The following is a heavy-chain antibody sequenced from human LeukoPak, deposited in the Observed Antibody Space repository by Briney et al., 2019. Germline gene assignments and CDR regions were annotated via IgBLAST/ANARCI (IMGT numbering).Heavy chain of an antibody. CDR2: ISSSGSTI. CDR1: GFTFSSYE. J-gene: IGHJ4*02. Sequence: QAGGSLRLSCAASGFTFSSYEMNWVRQAPGKGLEWVSYISSSGSTIYYADSVKGRFTISRDNAKNSLYLQMNSLRAEDTAVYYCARAPTLDMVRGRPPDYWGQGTLVTVSS. V-gene: IGHV3-48*03. D-gene: IGHD3-10*01. CDR3: ARAPTLDMVRGRPPDY.